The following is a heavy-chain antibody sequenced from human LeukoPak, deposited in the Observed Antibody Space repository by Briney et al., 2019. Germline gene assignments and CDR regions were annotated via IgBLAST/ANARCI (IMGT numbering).Heavy chain of an antibody. CDR3: ANEFSGSWPFGAFDI. J-gene: IGHJ3*02. Sequence: GGSLRLSCAASGFTFSSYGMHWVRQAPGKGLEWVAFIRYDGSNKYYADSVKGRFTISRDNSKNTLYLQMNSLRAEDTAVYYCANEFSGSWPFGAFDIWGQGTMVTVSS. V-gene: IGHV3-30*02. D-gene: IGHD1-26*01. CDR2: IRYDGSNK. CDR1: GFTFSSYG.